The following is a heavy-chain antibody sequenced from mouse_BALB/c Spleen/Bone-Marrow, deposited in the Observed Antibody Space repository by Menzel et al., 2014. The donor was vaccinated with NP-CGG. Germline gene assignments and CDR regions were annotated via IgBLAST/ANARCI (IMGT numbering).Heavy chain of an antibody. CDR2: INPSTGYT. CDR3: ARHYRYYFDY. Sequence: QVQLQQSGAELAKPGASVKMSCKASGYTFTSYWMHWVKQRPGQGLEWIGYINPSTGYTEYNQKFKDKATLTADKSSSTAYMQLSSLTFEDSAVYYCARHYRYYFDYWGQGTTLTVSS. D-gene: IGHD2-14*01. V-gene: IGHV1-7*01. J-gene: IGHJ2*01. CDR1: GYTFTSYW.